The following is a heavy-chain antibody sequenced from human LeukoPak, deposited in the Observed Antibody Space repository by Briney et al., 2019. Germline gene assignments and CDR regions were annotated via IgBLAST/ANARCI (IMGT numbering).Heavy chain of an antibody. V-gene: IGHV1-24*01. CDR2: FDPEDGET. J-gene: IGHJ4*02. CDR3: ATLGGDSSGYYPDY. D-gene: IGHD3-22*01. CDR1: GYTLTELS. Sequence: ASVTVSCKVSGYTLTELSMHWVRQAPGKGLEWMGGFDPEDGETIYAQKFQGRVTMTEDTSTDTAYMELSSLRSEDTAVYYCATLGGDSSGYYPDYWGQRTLVTVSS.